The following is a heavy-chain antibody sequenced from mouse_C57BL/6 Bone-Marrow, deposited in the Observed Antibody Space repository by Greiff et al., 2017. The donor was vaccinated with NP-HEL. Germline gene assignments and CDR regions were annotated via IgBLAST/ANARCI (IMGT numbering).Heavy chain of an antibody. CDR2: ISDGGSYT. Sequence: EVKLMESGGGLVKPGGSLKLSCAASGFTFSSYAMSWVRQTQEKRLEWVATISDGGSYTYYPAHVKGRFTISRDNAKNNLYLQMSHLKSEDTAIYYCARERGDAVFAYWGQGTLVTVSA. J-gene: IGHJ3*01. V-gene: IGHV5-4*01. CDR1: GFTFSSYA. CDR3: ARERGDAVFAY.